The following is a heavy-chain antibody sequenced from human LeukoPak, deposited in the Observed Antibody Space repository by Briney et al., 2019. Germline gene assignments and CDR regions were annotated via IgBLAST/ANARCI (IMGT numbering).Heavy chain of an antibody. J-gene: IGHJ4*02. V-gene: IGHV3-30*18. Sequence: GGSLRLSCAASGFTFSSYGMHWVRQAPGKGLEWVAVISYDGSNKYCADSVKGRFTISRDNSKNTLYLQMNSLRAEDTAVYYCAKDYPLYSYGRLFDYWGQGTLVTVSS. CDR1: GFTFSSYG. CDR2: ISYDGSNK. CDR3: AKDYPLYSYGRLFDY. D-gene: IGHD5-18*01.